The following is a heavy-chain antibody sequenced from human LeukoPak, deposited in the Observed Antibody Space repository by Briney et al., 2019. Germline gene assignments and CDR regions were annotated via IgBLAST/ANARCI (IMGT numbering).Heavy chain of an antibody. J-gene: IGHJ4*02. D-gene: IGHD4-17*01. CDR2: ISGSGGST. Sequence: GGSLRLSCAASGFTFSSYAMSWVRQAPGKGLEWVSAISGSGGSTYYADSVKGRFTISRDNAKNSLYLQMNSLRAEDTAVYYCARDGVRHDYSDLDYWGQGTLVTVSS. CDR3: ARDGVRHDYSDLDY. V-gene: IGHV3-23*01. CDR1: GFTFSSYA.